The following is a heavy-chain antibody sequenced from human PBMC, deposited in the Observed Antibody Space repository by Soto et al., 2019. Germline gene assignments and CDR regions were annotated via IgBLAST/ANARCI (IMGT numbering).Heavy chain of an antibody. CDR1: GGSISSSNC. CDR3: ARGEGYALDV. J-gene: IGHJ6*02. D-gene: IGHD1-26*01. Sequence: SETLSLTCAVSGGSISSSNCWSWVRQPPGKGLEWIGEIYHSGSTNYNPSLKSRVTISVDTSKNQFSLKLSSVTAADTAVYYCARGEGYALDVWGQGTTVTVSS. V-gene: IGHV4-4*02. CDR2: IYHSGST.